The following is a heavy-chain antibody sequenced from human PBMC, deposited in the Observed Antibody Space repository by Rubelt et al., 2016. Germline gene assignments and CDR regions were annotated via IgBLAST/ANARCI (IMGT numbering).Heavy chain of an antibody. V-gene: IGHV1-69*13. D-gene: IGHD6-25*01. CDR2: IIPIFGTA. J-gene: IGHJ4*02. CDR3: ARVNLVIAAVDY. Sequence: QVQLVQSGAEVKKPGASVKVSCKASGGTFSSYAISWVRQAPGQGLEWMGGIIPIFGTANYVQKFQGRVTLTADESTSTAYMELSSLRSEDTAVYYCARVNLVIAAVDYWGQGTLVTVSS. CDR1: GGTFSSYA.